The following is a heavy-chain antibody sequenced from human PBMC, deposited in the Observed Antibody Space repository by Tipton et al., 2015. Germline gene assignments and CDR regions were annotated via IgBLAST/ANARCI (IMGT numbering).Heavy chain of an antibody. V-gene: IGHV3-48*02. CDR3: ARDRAWAFDI. D-gene: IGHD3-10*01. Sequence: SLRLSCAAPGFTFTSYSMNWVRQAPGKGLEWVSYITPSSSTIDYADSVKGRFAISRDNGKNSVYLQMNSLRDEDTAVYYCARDRAWAFDIWGQGTMVTVSS. J-gene: IGHJ3*02. CDR2: ITPSSSTI. CDR1: GFTFTSYS.